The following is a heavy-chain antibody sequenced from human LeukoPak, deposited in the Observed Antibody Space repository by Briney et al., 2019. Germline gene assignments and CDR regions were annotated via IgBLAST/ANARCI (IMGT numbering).Heavy chain of an antibody. CDR2: IIPIFGTA. CDR3: ARDRGGWIQLWSRNFAPFDY. Sequence: SVKVSCKASGGTFSSYAINWVRQAPGQGLEWMGGIIPIFGTANYAQKFQGRVTITADESTSTAYMELSSLRSEDTAVYYCARDRGGWIQLWSRNFAPFDYWGQGTLVTVSS. D-gene: IGHD5-18*01. V-gene: IGHV1-69*13. J-gene: IGHJ4*02. CDR1: GGTFSSYA.